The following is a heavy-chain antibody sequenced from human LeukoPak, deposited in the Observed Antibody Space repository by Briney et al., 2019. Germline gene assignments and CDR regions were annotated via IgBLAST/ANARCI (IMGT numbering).Heavy chain of an antibody. CDR3: GRVTPVVRGVNSPYYFDY. CDR2: IYYSGST. D-gene: IGHD3-10*01. Sequence: PSETLSLTCTVSGGSISSGGYYWSWIRQHPGKGLEWIGYIYYSGSTYYNPSLKSRVTISVDTSKSQFSLKLSSVTAADTAVYYCGRVTPVVRGVNSPYYFDYWGQGTLVTVSS. CDR1: GGSISSGGYY. V-gene: IGHV4-31*03. J-gene: IGHJ4*02.